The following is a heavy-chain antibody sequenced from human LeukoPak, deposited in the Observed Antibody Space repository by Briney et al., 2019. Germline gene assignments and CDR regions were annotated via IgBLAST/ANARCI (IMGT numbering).Heavy chain of an antibody. CDR3: AKDASPIQLWSPLGY. V-gene: IGHV3-30*02. D-gene: IGHD5-18*01. J-gene: IGHJ4*02. Sequence: QPGGSLRLSCAVSGFTFSSYGMHWVRQAPGKGLEWVSVIWYGGSNKYYADSVKGRFTISRDNSKNTLYLQMNSLRAEDTAVYYCAKDASPIQLWSPLGYWGQGTLVTVSS. CDR2: IWYGGSNK. CDR1: GFTFSSYG.